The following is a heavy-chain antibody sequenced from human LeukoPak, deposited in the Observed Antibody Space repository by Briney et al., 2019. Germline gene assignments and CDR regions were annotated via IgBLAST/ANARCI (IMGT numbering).Heavy chain of an antibody. CDR2: IYHSGST. CDR1: GYSISSGYY. Sequence: SETLSLTCTVSGYSISSGYYWGWIRQPPGKGLEWIGSIYHSGSTYYNPSLKSRVTISVDTSKNQFSLKLSSVTAADTAVYYCARDLQRDYYDSSGPDALDIWGQGTMVTVSS. D-gene: IGHD3-22*01. J-gene: IGHJ3*02. V-gene: IGHV4-38-2*02. CDR3: ARDLQRDYYDSSGPDALDI.